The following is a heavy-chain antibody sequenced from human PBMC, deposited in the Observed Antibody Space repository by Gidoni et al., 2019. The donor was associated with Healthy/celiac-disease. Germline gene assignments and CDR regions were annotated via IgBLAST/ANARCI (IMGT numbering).Heavy chain of an antibody. Sequence: EVQLVASGGGLVQPGGSLRLSCAASGFTVSSNYMSWVRQAPGKGLEWVSVIYSGGSTYYADSVKGRFTISRDNSKNTLYLQMNSLRAEDTAVYYCARDSLNWNDVGGGHDYWGQGTLVTVSS. CDR2: IYSGGST. V-gene: IGHV3-66*01. CDR1: GFTVSSNY. D-gene: IGHD1-1*01. J-gene: IGHJ4*02. CDR3: ARDSLNWNDVGGGHDY.